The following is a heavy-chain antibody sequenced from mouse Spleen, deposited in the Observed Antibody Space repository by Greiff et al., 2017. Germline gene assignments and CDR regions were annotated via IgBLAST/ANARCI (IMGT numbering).Heavy chain of an antibody. V-gene: IGHV5-4*02. CDR1: GFTFSDYY. J-gene: IGHJ3*01. Sequence: EVKVVESGGGLVKPGGSLKLSCAASGFTFSDYYMYWVRQTPEKRLEWVATISDGGSYTYYPDSVKGRFTISRDNAKNNLYLQMSSLKSEDTAMYYCARDGEGRLRRFAYWGQGTLVTVSA. CDR2: ISDGGSYT. D-gene: IGHD1-2*01. CDR3: ARDGEGRLRRFAY.